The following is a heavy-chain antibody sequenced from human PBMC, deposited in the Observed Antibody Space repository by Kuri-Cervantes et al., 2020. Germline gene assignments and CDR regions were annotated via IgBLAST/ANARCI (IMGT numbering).Heavy chain of an antibody. Sequence: GGSLRLSCAASGFTFSSYAMHWVRQAPGKGLEWVAVISFDGTKTDYADSVKGRFTISRDNSKNTLYLQMNSLRAEDTAVYYCAKGQIYGSGMNWFDPWGQGTLVTVSS. CDR3: AKGQIYGSGMNWFDP. CDR2: ISFDGTKT. D-gene: IGHD3-10*01. CDR1: GFTFSSYA. V-gene: IGHV3-30-3*01. J-gene: IGHJ5*02.